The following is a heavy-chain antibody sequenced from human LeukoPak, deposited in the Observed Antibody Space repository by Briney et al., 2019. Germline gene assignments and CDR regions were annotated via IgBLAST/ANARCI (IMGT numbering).Heavy chain of an antibody. J-gene: IGHJ4*02. Sequence: SETLSLTCTVSGGSISSGGYYWSWIRQHPGKGLEWIGYIYYSGSTYYNPSLKSRVTISVDTSKNQFSLKLSSVTAADTAVYYCARHEGYDFWSGYSRDYWGQGTLVTVSS. CDR3: ARHEGYDFWSGYSRDY. CDR1: GGSISSGGYY. V-gene: IGHV4-31*03. CDR2: IYYSGST. D-gene: IGHD3-3*01.